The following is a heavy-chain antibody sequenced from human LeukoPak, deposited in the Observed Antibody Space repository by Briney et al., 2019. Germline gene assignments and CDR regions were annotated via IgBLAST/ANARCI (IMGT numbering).Heavy chain of an antibody. D-gene: IGHD4-17*01. CDR1: GGSISSGGYS. Sequence: TSQTLSLTCAVSGGSISSGGYSWSWIRQPPGKGLEWIAYIYHSGSTYYNPSLKSRVTISLGRSKNRFSLKLSSVTAADTAVYYCARSPLMRDYGDLPFDYWGQGTLVTVSS. CDR2: IYHSGST. J-gene: IGHJ4*02. V-gene: IGHV4-30-2*01. CDR3: ARSPLMRDYGDLPFDY.